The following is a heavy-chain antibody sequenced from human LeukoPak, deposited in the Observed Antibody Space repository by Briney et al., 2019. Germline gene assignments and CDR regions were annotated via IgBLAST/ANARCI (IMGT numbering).Heavy chain of an antibody. V-gene: IGHV3-21*06. D-gene: IGHD2/OR15-2a*01. J-gene: IGHJ5*02. CDR3: ASKFLGQGP. CDR2: ISSSSKNI. CDR1: GFTFSDFG. Sequence: GGSLRLSCEVSGFTFSDFGMNWVRQAPGKGLECVSFISSSSKNIYYADSVRGRFTISRDNAKNSLYLEMNSLRGDDTAVYYCASKFLGQGPWGQGTLVIVSS.